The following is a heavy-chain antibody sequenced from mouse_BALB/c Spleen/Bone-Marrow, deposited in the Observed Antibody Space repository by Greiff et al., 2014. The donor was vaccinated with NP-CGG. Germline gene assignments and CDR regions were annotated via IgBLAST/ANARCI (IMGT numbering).Heavy chain of an antibody. V-gene: IGHV5-6*01. D-gene: IGHD2-4*01. CDR1: GFTFSSYG. Sequence: EVQRVEPGGDLVKPGGSLKLSCAASGFTFSSYGMSWVHQTPDKRLEWVATISSRGSYTFYPDSVKGRFTISRDNAKNTLYLQMSSLKSEDTAIYYCSRRSDYDYFDYWGQGTTLTVSS. CDR2: ISSRGSYT. J-gene: IGHJ2*01. CDR3: SRRSDYDYFDY.